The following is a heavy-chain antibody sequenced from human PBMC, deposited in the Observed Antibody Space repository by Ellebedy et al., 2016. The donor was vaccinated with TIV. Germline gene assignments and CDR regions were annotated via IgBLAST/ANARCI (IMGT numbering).Heavy chain of an antibody. D-gene: IGHD5-24*01. V-gene: IGHV3-48*02. Sequence: GESLKISCAASGFTFSTYSMAWVRQAPGKGLEWVSYMSSSTGDKYYADSVKGRFTISRVNAENSLYLQMNSLRDEDTAVYYCAREGRDGHNPYFDYWGQGILVTVSS. J-gene: IGHJ4*02. CDR1: GFTFSTYS. CDR3: AREGRDGHNPYFDY. CDR2: MSSSTGDK.